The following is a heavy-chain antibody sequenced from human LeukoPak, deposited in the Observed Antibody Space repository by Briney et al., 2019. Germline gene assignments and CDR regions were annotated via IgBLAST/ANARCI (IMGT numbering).Heavy chain of an antibody. D-gene: IGHD6-13*01. CDR3: ARDRHIAAAVYYYYMDV. Sequence: SVKVSCKASGGTFSSYTISWVRQAPGQGLEWMGRIIPILGIANYAQKFQGRVTITADKSTSTAYMELRSLRSDDTAVYYCARDRHIAAAVYYYYMDVWGKGTPVTVSS. CDR2: IIPILGIA. J-gene: IGHJ6*03. CDR1: GGTFSSYT. V-gene: IGHV1-69*04.